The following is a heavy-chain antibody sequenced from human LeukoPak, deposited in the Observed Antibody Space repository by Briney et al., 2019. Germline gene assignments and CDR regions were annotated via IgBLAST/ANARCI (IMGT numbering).Heavy chain of an antibody. J-gene: IGHJ4*02. D-gene: IGHD3-22*01. Sequence: ASVKVSCKASGYTFTSYDINWVRQATGQGLEWMGWMNPNSGNTGYAQKFQGRVTMTEDTSTDTAYMELSSLRSEDTAVYYCATVFRSYDSSGYHGGYFDYWGQGTLVTVSS. CDR1: GYTFTSYD. V-gene: IGHV1-8*01. CDR3: ATVFRSYDSSGYHGGYFDY. CDR2: MNPNSGNT.